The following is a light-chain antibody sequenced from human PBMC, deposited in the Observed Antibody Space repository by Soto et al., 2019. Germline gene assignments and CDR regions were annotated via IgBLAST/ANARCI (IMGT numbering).Light chain of an antibody. J-gene: IGKJ1*01. V-gene: IGKV3-11*01. CDR3: HQRQSWPRT. CDR1: QYINTR. CDR2: QTS. Sequence: EIVLTQSPATLSSFPGDRVTLSCRASQYINTRLAWYQHRPGQAPRLLIYQTSIRAAGIPARFSASGSGTAFTLNISDVQPEDFALYYCHQRQSWPRTFGQGTKVDI.